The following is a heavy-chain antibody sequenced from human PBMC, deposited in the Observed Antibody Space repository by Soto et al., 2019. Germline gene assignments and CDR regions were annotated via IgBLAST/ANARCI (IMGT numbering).Heavy chain of an antibody. V-gene: IGHV1-3*01. CDR2: INAGNGNT. CDR3: ARDGPLLGELSTDYYYYYMDV. D-gene: IGHD3-16*02. Sequence: ASVKVSCKASGYTFTSYAMHWGRQATGQRLEWMGWINAGNGNTKYSQKFQGRVTITRDTSASTAYMELSSLRSEDTAVYYCARDGPLLGELSTDYYYYYMDVWGKGTTVTVSS. J-gene: IGHJ6*03. CDR1: GYTFTSYA.